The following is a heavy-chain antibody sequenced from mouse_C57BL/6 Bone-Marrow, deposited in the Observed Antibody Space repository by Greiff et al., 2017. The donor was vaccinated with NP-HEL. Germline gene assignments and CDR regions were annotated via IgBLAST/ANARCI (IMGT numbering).Heavy chain of an antibody. V-gene: IGHV1-55*01. CDR3: ARAFTTVVADY. Sequence: VKLQQSGAELVKPGASVKMSCKASGYTFTSYWITWVKQRPGQGLEWIGDIYPGSGSTNYNEKFKSKATLTVDTSSSTAYMQLSSLTSEDSAVYYCARAFTTVVADYWGQGTTLTVSS. CDR2: IYPGSGST. J-gene: IGHJ2*01. CDR1: GYTFTSYW. D-gene: IGHD1-1*01.